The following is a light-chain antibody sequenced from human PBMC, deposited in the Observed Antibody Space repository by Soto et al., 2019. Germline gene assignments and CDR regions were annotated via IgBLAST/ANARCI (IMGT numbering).Light chain of an antibody. CDR2: GAS. J-gene: IGKJ4*01. V-gene: IGKV3-15*01. CDR1: QSVSSY. Sequence: EIVLTQSPATLSLSPLEIATLSFMASQSVSSYLAWYQQKPGQAPRLLIYGASTRATGIPARFSGSGSGTEFTLTISSLQSEDFAVYYCQQYNNWPLTFGGGTKVDI. CDR3: QQYNNWPLT.